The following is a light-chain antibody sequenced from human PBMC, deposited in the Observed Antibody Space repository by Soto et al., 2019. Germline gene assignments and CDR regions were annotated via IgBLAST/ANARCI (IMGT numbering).Light chain of an antibody. CDR3: QHYYTWPRT. Sequence: EIVLTQSPATLSLSPGERATLSCRASQSVSTYLAWYQQKPGQTPRLLIYGASTRATGVPGRFSGSGSGTGFTLIISSLQSEDVAVYYCQHYYTWPRTFGQGTKVDI. CDR1: QSVSTY. V-gene: IGKV3-15*01. CDR2: GAS. J-gene: IGKJ1*01.